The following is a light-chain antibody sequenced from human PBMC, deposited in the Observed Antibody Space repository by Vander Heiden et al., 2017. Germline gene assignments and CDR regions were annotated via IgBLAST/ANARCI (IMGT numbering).Light chain of an antibody. CDR2: WAS. V-gene: IGKV4-1*01. J-gene: IGKJ1*01. Sequence: DIVMTQSPDSLAVSLGERATINCKSSQSVLYSSNNKNYLAWYQQKPGQPPKLLIYWASTRLSGVPDRFSGSGSGTDFTLTISSLQAEDVAVYYCQQYDSTPQTFGQGTKVEIK. CDR1: QSVLYSSNNKNY. CDR3: QQYDSTPQT.